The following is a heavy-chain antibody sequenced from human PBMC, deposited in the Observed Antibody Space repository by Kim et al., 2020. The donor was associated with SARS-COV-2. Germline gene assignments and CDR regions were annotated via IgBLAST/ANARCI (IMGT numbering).Heavy chain of an antibody. CDR3: ARALSNLYGMDV. J-gene: IGHJ6*02. V-gene: IGHV3-48*03. CDR1: GFTFSSYE. D-gene: IGHD4-4*01. Sequence: GGSLRLSCAASGFTFSSYEMNWVRQAPGKGLEWVSYISSSGSTIYYADSVKGRFTISRDNAKNSLYLQMNSLRAEDTAVYYCARALSNLYGMDVWGQGTTVTVSS. CDR2: ISSSGSTI.